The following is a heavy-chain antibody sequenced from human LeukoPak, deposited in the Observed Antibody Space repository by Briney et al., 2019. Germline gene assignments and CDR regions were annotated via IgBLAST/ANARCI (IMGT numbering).Heavy chain of an antibody. CDR3: ARDGYNYPDAFDI. D-gene: IGHD5-24*01. J-gene: IGHJ3*02. V-gene: IGHV1-18*01. Sequence: ASVKVSCKASGYAFTSYGNSWVRQAPGQGLEWKGWISAYNGNTNYAQKLQGRVTMTTDTSTSTAYMELRSLRSDDTAVYYCARDGYNYPDAFDIWGQGTMVTVSS. CDR2: ISAYNGNT. CDR1: GYAFTSYG.